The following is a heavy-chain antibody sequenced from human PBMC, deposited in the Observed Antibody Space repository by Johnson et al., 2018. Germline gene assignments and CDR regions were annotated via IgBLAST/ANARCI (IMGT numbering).Heavy chain of an antibody. J-gene: IGHJ6*03. CDR3: ARGHAPPHDYEDYGDEDYYYYMDV. CDR1: GYTFTNYD. D-gene: IGHD4-17*01. V-gene: IGHV1-8*01. Sequence: VQLLESGAEVKKPGASVRVSCKASGYTFTNYDINWVRQATGQGLEWMGWMNHKRGNTGQAQKYRSVPMTRNTAISTAYLELSSRTSEDTAVYYGARGHAPPHDYEDYGDEDYYYYMDVWGKGTTVTVSS. CDR2: MNHKRGNT.